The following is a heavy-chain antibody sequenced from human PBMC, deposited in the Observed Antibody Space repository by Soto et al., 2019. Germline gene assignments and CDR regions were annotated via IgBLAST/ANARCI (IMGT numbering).Heavy chain of an antibody. CDR1: GYSFTSYW. V-gene: IGHV5-51*01. Sequence: GESLKISCKGSGYSFTSYWIGWVRQMPGKGMEWMGIIYPGVSDTRYSPSFQGQVTISADKSISTAYLQWSSLKASDTAMYYCARIDNPLNYGMDVWGQGTTVTVSS. D-gene: IGHD1-20*01. CDR3: ARIDNPLNYGMDV. CDR2: IYPGVSDT. J-gene: IGHJ6*02.